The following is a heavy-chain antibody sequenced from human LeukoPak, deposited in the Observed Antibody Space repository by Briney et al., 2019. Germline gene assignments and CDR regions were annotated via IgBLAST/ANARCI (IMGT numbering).Heavy chain of an antibody. CDR1: GCSISSGRYY. V-gene: IGHV4-61*02. CDR3: ARGLGSSSWYRRWFDP. J-gene: IGHJ5*02. Sequence: TLSLTCTVSGCSISSGRYYWSWIQQPAGKGLEWIWRIYTSGSTNYNPSLKSRVTISVDTSKNQFSLKLSSVTAADTAVYYCARGLGSSSWYRRWFDPWGQGTLVTVSS. D-gene: IGHD6-13*01. CDR2: IYTSGST.